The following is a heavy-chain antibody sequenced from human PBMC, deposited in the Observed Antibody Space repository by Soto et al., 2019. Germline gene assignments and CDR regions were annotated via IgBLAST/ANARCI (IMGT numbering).Heavy chain of an antibody. CDR1: GFRFRDYG. CDR3: ARAPSAAGTVGFDF. V-gene: IGHV3-33*01. D-gene: IGHD1-1*01. CDR2: IWHDGSNK. Sequence: QVQLVQPGGGVVQPGRSLRLSCETSGFRFRDYGMHWVRQAPGKGLEWVAVIWHDGSNKHYADSVKGRFTVSRDNSKSTSFLQMDTLRAEDTAVYYCARAPSAAGTVGFDFWGQGTPVTVSS. J-gene: IGHJ4*02.